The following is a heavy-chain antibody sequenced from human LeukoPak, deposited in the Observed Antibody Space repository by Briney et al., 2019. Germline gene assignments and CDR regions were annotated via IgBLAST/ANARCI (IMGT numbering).Heavy chain of an antibody. Sequence: GGSLRLSCAASGFTFDDYTMHWVRQAPGKGLEWVSLISWDGGSTYYADSVKGRFTISRDNSKNSLYLQMNSLRTEDTALYYCAIMKSSSSWYYFDYWGQGTLVIVSS. J-gene: IGHJ4*02. V-gene: IGHV3-43*01. CDR1: GFTFDDYT. CDR3: AIMKSSSSWYYFDY. CDR2: ISWDGGST. D-gene: IGHD6-13*01.